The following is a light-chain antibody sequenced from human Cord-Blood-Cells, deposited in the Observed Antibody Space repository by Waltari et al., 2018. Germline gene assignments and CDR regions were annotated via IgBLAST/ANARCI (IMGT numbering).Light chain of an antibody. CDR1: SRRSDY. V-gene: IGLV3-19*01. CDR3: NSRDSSGNHYV. J-gene: IGLJ1*01. Sequence: SSELTQDSAVSVALGQTVRITCQGDSRRSDYASWYQQKPGQAPVLVIYGKNNRPSGIPDRFSGSSSGNTASLTITGAQAEDEADYYCNSRDSSGNHYVFGTGTKVTVL. CDR2: GKN.